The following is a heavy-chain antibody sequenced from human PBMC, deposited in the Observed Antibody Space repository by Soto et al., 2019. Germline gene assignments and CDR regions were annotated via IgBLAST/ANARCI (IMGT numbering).Heavy chain of an antibody. D-gene: IGHD6-13*01. V-gene: IGHV1-69*01. CDR1: GGTFSRHA. CDR3: ARAASHGSSWYFWFGP. Sequence: QVQLVQSGSEVKMPGSSVKVSCKTSGGTFSRHAINWVRQAPGQGLEWMGGIIPLFGTTNYAQKFKGRVTISADESTSTADMELSSLTSEDAAVYYCARAASHGSSWYFWFGPWGQGNLVTVSS. J-gene: IGHJ5*02. CDR2: IIPLFGTT.